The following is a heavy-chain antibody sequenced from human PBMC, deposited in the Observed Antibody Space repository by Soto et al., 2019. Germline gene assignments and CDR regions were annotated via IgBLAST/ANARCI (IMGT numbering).Heavy chain of an antibody. Sequence: XGTLSLTDVVSGYSISRGYYWCCLRQPPGKGLEWIGSIYHGGSTYYNPSLISRVTLSIDMTNNHVSRILNSVTAADTAVYYCARVGPWVPYYYVCSPYTFENWFDPWGQGTLVSVPS. D-gene: IGHD3-10*02. CDR2: IYHGGST. J-gene: IGHJ5*02. CDR1: GYSISRGYY. V-gene: IGHV4-38-2*01. CDR3: ARVGPWVPYYYVCSPYTFENWFDP.